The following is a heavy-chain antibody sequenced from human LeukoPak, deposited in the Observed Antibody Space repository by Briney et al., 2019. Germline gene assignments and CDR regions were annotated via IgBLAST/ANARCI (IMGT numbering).Heavy chain of an antibody. CDR2: INPNSGDT. Sequence: ASVKVSCKASGYTFTSYGISWVRQAPGQGLEWMGRINPNSGDTNSAQKLQGRVTMTTDTSTSTAYMELRSLRSEDTAVYYCAYLSPIFGEQFGDYWGQGTLVTVSS. D-gene: IGHD3-3*02. V-gene: IGHV1-18*01. J-gene: IGHJ4*02. CDR3: AYLSPIFGEQFGDY. CDR1: GYTFTSYG.